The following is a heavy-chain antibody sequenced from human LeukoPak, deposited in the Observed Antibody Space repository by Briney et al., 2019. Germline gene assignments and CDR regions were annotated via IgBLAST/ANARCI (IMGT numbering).Heavy chain of an antibody. CDR1: GCSFSSSGYY. Sequence: KPSETLSLTCTVSGCSFSSSGYYWVCLRQPPGQGRVGIVCIDYSRSTYYIPSLKSQVTISVDASKIQFSLKLSSVPAADTDVYYYARVRPPEGSGRDYYYYYYMDVWGKGTTVSVSS. D-gene: IGHD2-8*02. CDR2: IDYSRST. V-gene: IGHV4-39*07. CDR3: ARVRPPEGSGRDYYYYYYMDV. J-gene: IGHJ6*03.